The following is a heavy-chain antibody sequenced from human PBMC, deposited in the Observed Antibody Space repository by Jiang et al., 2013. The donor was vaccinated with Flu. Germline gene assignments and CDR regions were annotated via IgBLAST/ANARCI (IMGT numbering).Heavy chain of an antibody. J-gene: IGHJ6*02. CDR3: ARAVEGATDYGMDV. CDR2: IPILGIA. Sequence: IPILGIANYAQKFQGRVTITADKSTSTAYMELSSLRSEDTAVYYCARAVEGATDYGMDVWGQGTAVTVSS. D-gene: IGHD1-26*01. V-gene: IGHV1-69*04.